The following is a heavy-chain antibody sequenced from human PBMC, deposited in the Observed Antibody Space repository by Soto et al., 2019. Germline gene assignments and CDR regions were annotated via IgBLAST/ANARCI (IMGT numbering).Heavy chain of an antibody. CDR1: GWSFSGYY. J-gene: IGHJ3*02. CDR2: INHSVST. D-gene: IGHD1-1*01. V-gene: IGHV4-34*01. CDR3: ARGGTTGTAYAFDI. Sequence: QVQLQQWGAGLLKPSETLSLTCAVYGWSFSGYYWSWIRQPPGQGLEWIGEINHSVSTNYNPSLKSGVTISVDPCKNQFSRKRSSVTAADTAVYYCARGGTTGTAYAFDIWGQGTMVTVSS.